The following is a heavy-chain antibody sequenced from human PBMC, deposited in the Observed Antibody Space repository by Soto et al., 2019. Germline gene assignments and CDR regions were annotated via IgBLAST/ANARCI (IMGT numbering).Heavy chain of an antibody. D-gene: IGHD3-9*01. V-gene: IGHV1-69*06. CDR2: IIPIFGTA. Sequence: SVKVSCKASGGTFSSYAISWVRQAPGQGLEWMGGIIPIFGTANYAQKFQGRVTITADKSTSTAYMDLSSLRSEDTAVYYCARSGPYFSRRTCQPFDPPGQGTLVTVSS. CDR3: ARSGPYFSRRTCQPFDP. CDR1: GGTFSSYA. J-gene: IGHJ5*02.